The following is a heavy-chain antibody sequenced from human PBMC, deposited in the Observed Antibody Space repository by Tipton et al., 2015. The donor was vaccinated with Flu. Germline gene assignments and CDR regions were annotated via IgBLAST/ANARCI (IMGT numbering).Heavy chain of an antibody. Sequence: TLSLTCTVSGDSISSSSYYWGWIRQPPGKGLEWIGSVPYSGSTYYNPSLKSRVIITVDTSKNQFSLKLTSVTAADTAVYYCGRSYYYGSGSYYNRAFDYWGRETLVTVSS. CDR1: GDSISSSSYY. D-gene: IGHD3-10*01. CDR2: VPYSGST. V-gene: IGHV4-39*07. CDR3: GRSYYYGSGSYYNRAFDY. J-gene: IGHJ4*02.